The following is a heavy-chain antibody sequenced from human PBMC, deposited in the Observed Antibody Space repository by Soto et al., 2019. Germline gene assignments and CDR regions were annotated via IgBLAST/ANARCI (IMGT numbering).Heavy chain of an antibody. Sequence: PGGSLRLSCAASGFRFSSYGMHWVRQAPGKVQERVAAIKSDGSRYYTDSVKGRFTVSRDNSKNTLYLQMLNVRLEDTAVYYCAKPRSSLEWPPFDPWGQGTLVTVSS. CDR2: IKSDGSR. V-gene: IGHV3-30*18. CDR3: AKPRSSLEWPPFDP. CDR1: GFRFSSYG. J-gene: IGHJ5*02. D-gene: IGHD3-3*01.